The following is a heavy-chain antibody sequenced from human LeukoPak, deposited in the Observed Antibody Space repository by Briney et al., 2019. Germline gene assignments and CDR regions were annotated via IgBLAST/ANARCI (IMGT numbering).Heavy chain of an antibody. CDR1: RGAVNNPAVY. CDR2: IYNRGDT. CDR3: ARQGVLYGFDF. J-gene: IGHJ4*02. Sequence: SETLSLTCSVSRGAVNNPAVYWVWIRQPPGKGLECLGGIYNRGDTFSNPSLMSRVDFSIDTSKDQFSLSLMPVTAADTAIYYCARQGVLYGFDFWGQGIPVTVSS. V-gene: IGHV4-39*01. D-gene: IGHD3-16*01.